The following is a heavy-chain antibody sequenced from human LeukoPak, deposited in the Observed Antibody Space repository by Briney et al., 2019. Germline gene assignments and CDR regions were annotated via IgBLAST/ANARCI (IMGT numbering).Heavy chain of an antibody. Sequence: GASVKVSCKASGYTFTSYGISWVRQAPGQGLEWMGWVSAYNGNTNYAQKLQGRVTMTTDTSTSTAYMELRSLRSDDTAVYYCARDTGIAAAPTRDYWGQGTLVTVSS. V-gene: IGHV1-18*01. J-gene: IGHJ4*02. CDR1: GYTFTSYG. D-gene: IGHD6-13*01. CDR3: ARDTGIAAAPTRDY. CDR2: VSAYNGNT.